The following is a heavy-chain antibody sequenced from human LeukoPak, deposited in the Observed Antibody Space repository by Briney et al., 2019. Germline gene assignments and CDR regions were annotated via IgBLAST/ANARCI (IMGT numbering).Heavy chain of an antibody. V-gene: IGHV3-48*03. Sequence: GGSLRLSCAASGFTFSNYEMNWVRQAPGKGLEWVSYISSSGSTIYYADSVKGRFTISSDNAKNSLYLQMNSLRAEDTAVYHCARLSVLSGSKDWGQGTLVTVSS. CDR2: ISSSGSTI. CDR3: ARLSVLSGSKD. D-gene: IGHD3-16*01. CDR1: GFTFSNYE. J-gene: IGHJ4*02.